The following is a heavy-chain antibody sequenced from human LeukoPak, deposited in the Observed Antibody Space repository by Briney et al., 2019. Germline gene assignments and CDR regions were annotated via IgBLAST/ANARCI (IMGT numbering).Heavy chain of an antibody. CDR1: GGTFSSYA. D-gene: IGHD2-15*01. CDR3: ASPRYLGYCSGGSCYAEYFQH. Sequence: ASVKVSCKASGGTFSSYAISWVRQAPGQGLEWMGRIIPIFGTANNAQKFQGRVTITPDESTSTAYRELSSLRSEDTAVYYCASPRYLGYCSGGSCYAEYFQHWGQGTLVTVSS. V-gene: IGHV1-69*13. CDR2: IIPIFGTA. J-gene: IGHJ1*01.